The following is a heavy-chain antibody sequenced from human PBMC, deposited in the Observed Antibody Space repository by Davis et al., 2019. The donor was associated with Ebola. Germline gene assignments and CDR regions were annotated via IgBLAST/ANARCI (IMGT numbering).Heavy chain of an antibody. V-gene: IGHV4-39*07. Sequence: PSETLSLTCSVSSGSISSSGYMWVWIRQTPGKGLEWIGTVNHSGSTYHYNPSLRSRVTMSMDTSQNQFSLTLNSVSAADTAVYYCARRRGGTSFIDSWGQGILVSVSS. CDR3: ARRRGGTSFIDS. D-gene: IGHD3-10*01. J-gene: IGHJ4*02. CDR1: SGSISSSGYM. CDR2: VNHSGST.